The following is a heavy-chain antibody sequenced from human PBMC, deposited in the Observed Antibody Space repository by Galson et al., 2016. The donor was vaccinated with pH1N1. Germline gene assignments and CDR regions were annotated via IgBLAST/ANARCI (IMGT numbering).Heavy chain of an antibody. V-gene: IGHV1-18*01. CDR1: GYTFTSYG. CDR3: ARLGASVGGTTY. D-gene: IGHD6-19*01. CDR2: VSTSNGNT. J-gene: IGHJ4*02. Sequence: SVKVSCKASGYTFTSYGISWVRQAPGQGLEFMGWVSTSNGNTHFAQKFQGRVTLTTDTSTSTAYMELRSLRSDDTAVYYCARLGASVGGTTYWGQGTLVNVSS.